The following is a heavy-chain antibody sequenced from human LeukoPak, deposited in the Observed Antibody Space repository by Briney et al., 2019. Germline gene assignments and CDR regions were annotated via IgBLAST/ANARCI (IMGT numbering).Heavy chain of an antibody. CDR2: IYYSGST. CDR3: ARDCLDSSGSLGYYGMDV. D-gene: IGHD3-22*01. J-gene: IGHJ6*02. V-gene: IGHV4-39*07. CDR1: GGSISSSSYY. Sequence: SETLSLTCTVSGGSISSSSYYWGWIRQPPGKGLEWIGSIYYSGSTYYNPSLKSRVTISVDASKNQFSLKLSSVTAADTAVYYCARDCLDSSGSLGYYGMDVWGHGTTVTVSS.